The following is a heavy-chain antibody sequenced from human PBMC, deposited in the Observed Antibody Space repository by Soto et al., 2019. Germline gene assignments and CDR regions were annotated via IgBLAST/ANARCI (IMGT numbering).Heavy chain of an antibody. V-gene: IGHV5-51*01. CDR3: VTTRDGTTFFPH. CDR2: MFPWTSDT. CDR1: GYTFNSLW. D-gene: IGHD1-7*01. Sequence: GESLKISCQGSGYTFNSLWIGWVRQMPGEGLEWMGLMFPWTSDTRYSPSFQGHVSISVDRSTGTGYLQWNSLKASDTAMYYCVTTRDGTTFFPHWGQGTPVTVSS. J-gene: IGHJ4*02.